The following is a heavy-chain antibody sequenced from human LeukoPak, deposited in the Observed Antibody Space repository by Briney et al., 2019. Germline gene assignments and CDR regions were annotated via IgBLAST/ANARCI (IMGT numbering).Heavy chain of an antibody. V-gene: IGHV4-39*01. CDR3: ARQVVVAALFDY. CDR1: GGSISSSSYY. CDR2: IYYSGST. D-gene: IGHD2-15*01. J-gene: IGHJ4*02. Sequence: SETLSLTCTVSGGSISSSSYYWGWIRQPPGKGLEWIGSIYYSGSTYYNPSLKGRVTISVDTSKNQFSLKLSSVTAADTAVYYCARQVVVAALFDYWGQGTLVTVSS.